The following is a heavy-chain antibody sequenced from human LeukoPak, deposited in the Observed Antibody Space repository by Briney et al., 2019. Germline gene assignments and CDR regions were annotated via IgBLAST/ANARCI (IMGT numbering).Heavy chain of an antibody. CDR1: GFTFSSHG. CDR2: VRSDGTTK. Sequence: GGSLRLSCAASGFTFSSHGMHWVRQAPGKGLEWVAFVRSDGTTKYYADSVKGRFTISRDNSKNTLYLQMNSLRAEDTAVYYCARSPRIAAGEDYWGQGTLVTVSS. V-gene: IGHV3-30*02. CDR3: ARSPRIAAGEDY. D-gene: IGHD6-13*01. J-gene: IGHJ4*02.